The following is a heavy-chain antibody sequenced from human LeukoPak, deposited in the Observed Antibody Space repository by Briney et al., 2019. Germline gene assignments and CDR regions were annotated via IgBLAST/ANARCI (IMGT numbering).Heavy chain of an antibody. Sequence: ASVKVSCKASGYTFTGYYMHWVRQAPGQGLEWMGYINPHSGGTSSPQKFQGRVTMTTDTSISAAYMELSSLISDDTAMYYCVREGNELLSKNFDYWGREPWSPSPQ. CDR3: VREGNELLSKNFDY. J-gene: IGHJ4*02. CDR1: GYTFTGYY. D-gene: IGHD2-21*02. CDR2: INPHSGGT. V-gene: IGHV1-2*02.